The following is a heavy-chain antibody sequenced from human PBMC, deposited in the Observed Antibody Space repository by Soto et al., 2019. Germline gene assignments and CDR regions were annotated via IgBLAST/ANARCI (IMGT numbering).Heavy chain of an antibody. CDR3: AEVRISSYYMDV. CDR2: ISGSGGSA. J-gene: IGHJ6*03. D-gene: IGHD3-10*01. Sequence: GGSLRLSCAGSGFPFSNFAMSWVRQAPGKGLEWVSIISGSGGSAYYVDSVKGRFTISRDNSKDTVYLQMNSLRAEDTAVYYCAEVRISSYYMDVWGQGTTVTVSS. V-gene: IGHV3-23*01. CDR1: GFPFSNFA.